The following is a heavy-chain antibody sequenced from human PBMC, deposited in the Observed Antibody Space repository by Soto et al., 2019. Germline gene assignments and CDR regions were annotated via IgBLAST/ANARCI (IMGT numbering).Heavy chain of an antibody. CDR3: VRYWYDGSGRPLRAY. J-gene: IGHJ4*02. V-gene: IGHV4-59*01. CDR1: GGSMSEYF. D-gene: IGHD3-10*01. Sequence: SETLSLTCSVSGGSMSEYFWSWIRQSPGKGLEWIGYIYYLGSTDYNPSLKSRVTISVDTSKRQFSLRLTSVTAADTAVYYCVRYWYDGSGRPLRAYCGPGT. CDR2: IYYLGST.